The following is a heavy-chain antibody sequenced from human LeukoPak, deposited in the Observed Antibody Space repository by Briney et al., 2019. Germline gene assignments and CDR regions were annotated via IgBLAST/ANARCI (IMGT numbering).Heavy chain of an antibody. CDR1: GFTFSSYS. V-gene: IGHV3-21*01. D-gene: IGHD1-26*01. J-gene: IGHJ3*02. Sequence: PGRSLRLSCAASGFTFSSYSMNWVRQAPGKGLEWVSSISSSSSYIYYADSVKGRFTISRDNAKNSLYLQMNSLRAEDTAVYYCARVLSGSYPLDAFDIWGQGTMVTVSS. CDR3: ARVLSGSYPLDAFDI. CDR2: ISSSSSYI.